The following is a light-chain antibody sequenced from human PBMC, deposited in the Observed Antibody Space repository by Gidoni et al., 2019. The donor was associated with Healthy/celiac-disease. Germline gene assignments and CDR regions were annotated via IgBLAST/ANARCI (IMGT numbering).Light chain of an antibody. CDR1: QSISSW. CDR2: DAS. V-gene: IGKV1-5*01. Sequence: DIQITPSPSTLSASVGDRVTMTCRAIQSISSWLAWYQQKPGKAPKLLIYDASSLESGVPSRFSGSGSGTEFTLTISSLQPDDFATYYCQQYNSYSRTFGQGTKVEIK. CDR3: QQYNSYSRT. J-gene: IGKJ1*01.